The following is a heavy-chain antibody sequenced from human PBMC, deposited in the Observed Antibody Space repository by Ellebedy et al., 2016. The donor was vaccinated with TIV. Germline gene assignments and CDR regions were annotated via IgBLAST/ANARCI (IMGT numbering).Heavy chain of an antibody. CDR2: IYYSGST. CDR3: ARLWEPPWVFDY. Sequence: MPSETLSLTCTVSGGSMSSYYWSWIRQPPGKGMEWVGYIYYSGSTNYNPSLKSGVTISVDTSKNQFSLKLSSVTAADTPVYYCARLWEPPWVFDYWGQGTLVTVSS. V-gene: IGHV4-59*08. D-gene: IGHD1-26*01. CDR1: GGSMSSYY. J-gene: IGHJ4*02.